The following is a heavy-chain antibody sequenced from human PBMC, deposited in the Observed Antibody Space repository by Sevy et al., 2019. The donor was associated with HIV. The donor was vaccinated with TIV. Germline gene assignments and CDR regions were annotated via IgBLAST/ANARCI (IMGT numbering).Heavy chain of an antibody. CDR2: MNPDSGKR. J-gene: IGHJ6*02. CDR1: GYTFTSYD. Sequence: ASVKVSCKTSGYTFTSYDINWVRQATGQGLEWMGWMNPDSGKRGYAKKFQGRVTMTTNTSISTAYMELRSLRSDDSAVYYCARADLDSSTFFYYYGMDVWGQGTTVTVSS. D-gene: IGHD6-13*01. V-gene: IGHV1-8*01. CDR3: ARADLDSSTFFYYYGMDV.